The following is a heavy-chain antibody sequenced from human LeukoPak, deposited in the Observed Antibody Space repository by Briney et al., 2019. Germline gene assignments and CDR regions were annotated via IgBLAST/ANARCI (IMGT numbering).Heavy chain of an antibody. CDR3: ATTLRTRGTWYFDL. CDR2: ISSSGYTK. D-gene: IGHD1-1*01. Sequence: GGSLRLSCAASGFTFSDYYMSWIRQAPGKGLEWVSYISSSGYTKYYADSLKGRFTISRDNAKKTLYLQINSLRAEDTAVYYCATTLRTRGTWYFDLWGRGTLVTVSS. V-gene: IGHV3-11*04. J-gene: IGHJ2*01. CDR1: GFTFSDYY.